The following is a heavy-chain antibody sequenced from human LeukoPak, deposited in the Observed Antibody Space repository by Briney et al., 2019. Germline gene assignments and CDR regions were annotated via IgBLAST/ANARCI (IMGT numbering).Heavy chain of an antibody. CDR3: ATRDYNGSGSYF. Sequence: PETLSRTRTDSRGSICSGSYYWGCISQHPGKGLELIASIYYVGSTYYNPSLKGRLTISVDTSKIQFSLTRSTVTPADTALYYCATRDYNGSGSYFWGQGTLVTVSS. CDR2: IYYVGST. CDR1: RGSICSGSYY. J-gene: IGHJ4*02. D-gene: IGHD3-10*01. V-gene: IGHV4-39*01.